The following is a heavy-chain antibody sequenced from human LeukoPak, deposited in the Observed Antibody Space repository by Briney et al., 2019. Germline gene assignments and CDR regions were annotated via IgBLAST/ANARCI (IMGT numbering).Heavy chain of an antibody. J-gene: IGHJ4*02. CDR2: INWNGGSK. CDR3: ASGQGNFDY. V-gene: IGHV3-20*04. CDR1: GFTFDDYG. Sequence: GGSLRLSCAASGFTFDDYGMSWVRHEPGKGMGWVSVINWNGGSKGYADSVTGRFTIYRDNAKNSVYLQMNSLGAEDTALYYCASGQGNFDYWGQGTLVTVSS.